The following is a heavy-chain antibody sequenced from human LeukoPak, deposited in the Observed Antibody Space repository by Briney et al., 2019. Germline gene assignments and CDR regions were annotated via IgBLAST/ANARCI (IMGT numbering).Heavy chain of an antibody. V-gene: IGHV5-51*01. D-gene: IGHD2-15*01. CDR2: IYPSDSDT. CDR1: GYSFTNYW. CDR3: ARLWGGLSYFDY. J-gene: IGHJ4*02. Sequence: GESLKISCKGSGYSFTNYWIGWVRQMPGKGLEWMGIIYPSDSDTKYSPSFQGQVTISADKSITTAYLRWSSLKASDTAMYYCARLWGGLSYFDYWGQGTLVTVSS.